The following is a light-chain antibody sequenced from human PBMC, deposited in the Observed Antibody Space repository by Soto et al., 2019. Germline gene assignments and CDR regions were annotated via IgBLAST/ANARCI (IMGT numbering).Light chain of an antibody. CDR3: QQYNNWPPLT. J-gene: IGKJ4*01. CDR1: QSVSNN. CDR2: AAS. V-gene: IGKV3-15*01. Sequence: EIVMTQSPATLSVSPRERVTLSCRASQSVSNNLAWYQQKPGQAPRLLIYAASTRATGIPARFSGSGSGTEFSLTISSLQSEDFAVYYCQQYNNWPPLTFGGGTKVEIK.